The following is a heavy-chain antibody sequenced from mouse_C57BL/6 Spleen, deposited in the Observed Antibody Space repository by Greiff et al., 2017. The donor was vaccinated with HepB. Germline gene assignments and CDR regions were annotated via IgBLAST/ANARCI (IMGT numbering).Heavy chain of an antibody. CDR1: GFTFSDYY. CDR2: ISNGGGST. Sequence: EVKLVESGGGLVQPGGSLKLSCAASGFTFSDYYMYWVRQTPEKRLEWVAYISNGGGSTYYPDTVKGRFTISRDNAKNTLYLQMSRLKSEDTAMYYCARQGGYDWYFDVWGTGTTVTVSS. J-gene: IGHJ1*03. CDR3: ARQGGYDWYFDV. D-gene: IGHD2-2*01. V-gene: IGHV5-12*01.